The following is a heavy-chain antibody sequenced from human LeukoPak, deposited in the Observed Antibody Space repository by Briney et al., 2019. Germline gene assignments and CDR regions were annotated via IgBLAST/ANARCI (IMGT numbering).Heavy chain of an antibody. CDR3: TTDVPSYYYDSSGYSN. CDR2: ITSKTDGGTT. Sequence: PGGSLRLPCAASGSTFSNAWMSWVRQAPGKGLEWVGRITSKTDGGTTDYAAPVKGRFTISRDDSKNTLYLQMNSLKTEDTAVYYCTTDVPSYYYDSSGYSNWGQGTLVTVSS. J-gene: IGHJ4*02. V-gene: IGHV3-15*01. D-gene: IGHD3-22*01. CDR1: GSTFSNAW.